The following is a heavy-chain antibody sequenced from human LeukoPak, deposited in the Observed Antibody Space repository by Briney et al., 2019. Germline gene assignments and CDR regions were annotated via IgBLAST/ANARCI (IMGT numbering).Heavy chain of an antibody. D-gene: IGHD3-10*01. CDR3: AKELHGSANYAFDY. Sequence: GGSLRLSCAASGFTFSSCALIWVRQAPGKGLEWVSTVSVNGGTTYYADSVKGRFTISRDNSKNTLYLQMNSLRAEDTAVYFCAKELHGSANYAFDYWGQGTLVTVSS. CDR2: VSVNGGTT. J-gene: IGHJ4*02. V-gene: IGHV3-23*01. CDR1: GFTFSSCA.